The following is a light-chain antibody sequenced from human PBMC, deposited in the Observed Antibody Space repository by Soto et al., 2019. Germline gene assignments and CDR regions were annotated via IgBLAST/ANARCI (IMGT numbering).Light chain of an antibody. Sequence: DIQMNQSPSSLSASVTARVTITCPASQGISSWLAWYQQKPVIAPKLRIYKASTLESGVPSRFSGSGSGTEFTLTISNLQPEDFATYYCLQHNSFPRTCGQGTKV. CDR3: LQHNSFPRT. CDR1: QGISSW. V-gene: IGKV1-5*03. CDR2: KAS. J-gene: IGKJ1*01.